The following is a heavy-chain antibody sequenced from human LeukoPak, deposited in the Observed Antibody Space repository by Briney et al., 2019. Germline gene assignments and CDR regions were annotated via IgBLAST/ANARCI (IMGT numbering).Heavy chain of an antibody. Sequence: GSLRLSCAASGFTFSSYAMSWVRQAPGKGLEWIGSIHYSGSTYYSPSLKSRLTISVDTSKNQFSLNLSSVTAADTAVYYCARSGNDYGDYRGAFDIWGQGTMVTVSS. CDR2: IHYSGST. V-gene: IGHV4-39*01. CDR1: GFTFSSYA. D-gene: IGHD4-17*01. J-gene: IGHJ3*02. CDR3: ARSGNDYGDYRGAFDI.